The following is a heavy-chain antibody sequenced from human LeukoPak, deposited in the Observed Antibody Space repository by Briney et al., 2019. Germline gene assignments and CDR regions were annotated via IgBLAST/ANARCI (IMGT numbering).Heavy chain of an antibody. D-gene: IGHD2-2*01. V-gene: IGHV3-23*01. CDR2: ISRSGDST. Sequence: GGSLRLSCAVSGFTFSSYVMSWVRQAPGKGLEWVSGISRSGDSTYYADSVKGRFTISRDNSKNTLYLQMNSLRAEDTAVYYCASEGGVVVPAASRYFDYWGQGTLVTVSS. CDR1: GFTFSSYV. CDR3: ASEGGVVVPAASRYFDY. J-gene: IGHJ4*02.